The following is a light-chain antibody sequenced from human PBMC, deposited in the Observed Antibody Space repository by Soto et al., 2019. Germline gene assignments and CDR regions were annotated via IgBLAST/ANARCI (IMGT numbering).Light chain of an antibody. CDR1: QSVSSW. CDR3: QHYKTYSRT. Sequence: DIQMTQSPSTLSASVGDRITITCRASQSVSSWLAWYQQKPGKAPKLLIYQASKLQSGVPSRFSGSGSGTEFTLTITSLQPDDFATYYCQHYKTYSRTFGQGTKVESK. V-gene: IGKV1-5*03. CDR2: QAS. J-gene: IGKJ1*01.